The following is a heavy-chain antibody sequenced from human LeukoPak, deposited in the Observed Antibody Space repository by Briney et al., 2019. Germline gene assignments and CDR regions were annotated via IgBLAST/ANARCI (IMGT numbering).Heavy chain of an antibody. J-gene: IGHJ5*02. V-gene: IGHV1-2*02. D-gene: IGHD6-13*01. CDR3: ARDGYSSTEDWFDP. Sequence: ASVKVSCKASGYTFTVQYIHWLRQAPGQGLEWIGLIKPNSGATNYAQQYQGRVTMTRDTSISTAYMELSRLRSDDTAVYYCARDGYSSTEDWFDPWGQGTLVTVSS. CDR1: GYTFTVQY. CDR2: IKPNSGAT.